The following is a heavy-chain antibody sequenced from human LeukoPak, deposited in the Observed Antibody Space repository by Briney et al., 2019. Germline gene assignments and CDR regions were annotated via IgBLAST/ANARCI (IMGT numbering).Heavy chain of an antibody. V-gene: IGHV3-48*04. J-gene: IGHJ3*02. Sequence: GGSLRLSCAASGFTFSSYSMNWVRQAPGKGLEWVSYISSSGSTIYYADSVKGRFTISRDNAKNSLYLQMNSLRAEDTAVYYCARVGGDETDAFDIWGQGTMVTVSS. CDR2: ISSSGSTI. CDR1: GFTFSSYS. CDR3: ARVGGDETDAFDI. D-gene: IGHD3-10*01.